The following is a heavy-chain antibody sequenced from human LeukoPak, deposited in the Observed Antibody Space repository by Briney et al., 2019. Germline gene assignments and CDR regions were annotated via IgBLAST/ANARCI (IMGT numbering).Heavy chain of an antibody. D-gene: IGHD2-15*01. CDR1: GYTFTGYY. J-gene: IGHJ4*02. Sequence: ASVKVSCKASGYTFTGYYMHWVRQAPGQGLEWMGWINPNSGGTNYAQKFQGRVTMTRDTSISTAYMELSRLRSDDTAVYYCARDMVSSLYCSGGSCYSLVPFDIWGQGTLVTVSS. V-gene: IGHV1-2*02. CDR2: INPNSGGT. CDR3: ARDMVSSLYCSGGSCYSLVPFDI.